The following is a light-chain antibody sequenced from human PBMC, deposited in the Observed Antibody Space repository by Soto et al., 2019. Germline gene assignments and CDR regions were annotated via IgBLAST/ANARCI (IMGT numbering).Light chain of an antibody. J-gene: IGKJ1*01. Sequence: QMTQSPSTLSGSVGDRVTITCRASQTISSWLAWYQQKPGKAPKLLIYKASTLKSGVPSRFRGSGSGTEFTLTISSLQPDDFATYYCQHYNSYSEAFGQGTKVDIK. V-gene: IGKV1-5*03. CDR2: KAS. CDR1: QTISSW. CDR3: QHYNSYSEA.